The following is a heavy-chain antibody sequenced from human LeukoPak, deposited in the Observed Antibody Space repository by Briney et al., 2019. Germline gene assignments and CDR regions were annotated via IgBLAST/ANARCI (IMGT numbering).Heavy chain of an antibody. CDR3: ARGDCTNGVCYLVDY. Sequence: ASVKVSCKASGYTFTSYYMHWVRQAPGQGLEWMGIINPSGGSPSYAQKFQGRVTMTRDTSTSTVYMELSSLRFEDTAVYYCARGDCTNGVCYLVDYWGQGTLVTVSS. J-gene: IGHJ4*02. CDR2: INPSGGSP. V-gene: IGHV1-46*01. CDR1: GYTFTSYY. D-gene: IGHD2-8*01.